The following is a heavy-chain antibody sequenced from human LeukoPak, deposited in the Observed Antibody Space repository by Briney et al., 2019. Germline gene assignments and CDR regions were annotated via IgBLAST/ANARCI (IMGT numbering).Heavy chain of an antibody. CDR2: IHHSGST. Sequence: PSEPLSLPCAVSGAPVSSMNWWLWVRQPPKKGLGWIGEIHHSGSTNYTPSPKNRVTMSVDTSKNQISLRLSSVTAADSAVYYCARCWYGSDASWGQGNLVTVSS. D-gene: IGHD6-19*01. V-gene: IGHV4-4*02. CDR1: GAPVSSMNW. CDR3: ARCWYGSDAS. J-gene: IGHJ5*02.